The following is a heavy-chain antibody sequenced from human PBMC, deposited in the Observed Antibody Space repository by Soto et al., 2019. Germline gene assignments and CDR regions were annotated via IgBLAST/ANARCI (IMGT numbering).Heavy chain of an antibody. Sequence: QVQLQQWGAGLLKPSETLSLTCAVYGGSFSGYYWSWIRQPPGKGLEWIGEINHSGSTNYNPSLKSRVTISVDTSKNQFSLKLSSVTAADTAVYYCARERGSGWYLNWFDPWGQGTLVTVSS. D-gene: IGHD6-19*01. V-gene: IGHV4-34*01. CDR2: INHSGST. CDR1: GGSFSGYY. CDR3: ARERGSGWYLNWFDP. J-gene: IGHJ5*02.